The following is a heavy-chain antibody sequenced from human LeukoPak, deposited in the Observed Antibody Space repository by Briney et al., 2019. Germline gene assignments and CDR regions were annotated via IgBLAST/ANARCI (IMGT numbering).Heavy chain of an antibody. CDR2: IYYSGST. V-gene: IGHV4-31*03. CDR1: GGSISSGGYY. Sequence: SETLSLTCTVSGGSISSGGYYWSWIRQHPGKGLEWIGYIYYSGSTYYNPSLKSRVTISVNTSKNQFSLKLSSVTAADTAVYYCASYYDSSGYRDYWGQGTLVTVSS. CDR3: ASYYDSSGYRDY. D-gene: IGHD3-22*01. J-gene: IGHJ4*02.